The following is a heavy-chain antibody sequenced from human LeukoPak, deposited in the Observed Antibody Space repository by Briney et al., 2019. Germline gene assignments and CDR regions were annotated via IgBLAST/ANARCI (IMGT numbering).Heavy chain of an antibody. CDR3: ARPYRGIAALSGSLYYFDY. D-gene: IGHD6-13*01. J-gene: IGHJ4*02. CDR2: INTNTGNP. Sequence: ASVKVSCKASGYTFTSYAMNWVRQAPGQGLEWMGWINTNTGNPTYAQGFTGRFVFSLDTSVSTAYLQISSLKAEDTAVYYCARPYRGIAALSGSLYYFDYWGQGTLVTVSS. CDR1: GYTFTSYA. V-gene: IGHV7-4-1*02.